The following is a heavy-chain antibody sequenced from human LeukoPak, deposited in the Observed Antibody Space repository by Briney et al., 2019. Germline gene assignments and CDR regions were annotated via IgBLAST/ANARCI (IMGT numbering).Heavy chain of an antibody. CDR2: IYYSGST. J-gene: IGHJ4*02. CDR1: GRSISSYY. Sequence: KPSETLSLTCTVSGRSISSYYWSWIRQPPGKGLEWIGYIYYSGSTNYNPSLKSRVTISVDTSKNQFSLKLSSVTAADTAVYYCASNYYGSGSLDYWGQGNLVTVSS. V-gene: IGHV4-59*08. D-gene: IGHD3-10*01. CDR3: ASNYYGSGSLDY.